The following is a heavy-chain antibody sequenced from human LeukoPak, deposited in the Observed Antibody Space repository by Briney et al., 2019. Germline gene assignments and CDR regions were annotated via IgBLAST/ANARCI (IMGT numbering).Heavy chain of an antibody. J-gene: IGHJ4*02. V-gene: IGHV1-2*02. CDR2: INPNSGGT. CDR1: GYTFTGYY. Sequence: ASVKVSCKASGYTFTGYYMHWVRQAPGQGLEWMGWINPNSGGTNYAQKFQGRVTMTRDTSISTACMELSRLRSDDTAVYYCARGLRCSSTSCYGDFDYWGQGTLVTVSS. D-gene: IGHD2-2*01. CDR3: ARGLRCSSTSCYGDFDY.